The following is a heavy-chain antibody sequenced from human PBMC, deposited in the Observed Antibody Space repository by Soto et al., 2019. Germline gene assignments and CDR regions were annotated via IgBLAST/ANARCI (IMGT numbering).Heavy chain of an antibody. D-gene: IGHD6-19*01. CDR1: GFTFSSYS. Sequence: PGGSMRLSCAASGFTFSSYSMNWVRQAPGKGLEWVSYISSSSSTIYYADSVKGRFTISRDNAKNSLYLQMNSLRAEDTAVYYCAREEHWLGGWYREYYFDYWGQGTLVTVSS. J-gene: IGHJ4*02. CDR2: ISSSSSTI. V-gene: IGHV3-48*01. CDR3: AREEHWLGGWYREYYFDY.